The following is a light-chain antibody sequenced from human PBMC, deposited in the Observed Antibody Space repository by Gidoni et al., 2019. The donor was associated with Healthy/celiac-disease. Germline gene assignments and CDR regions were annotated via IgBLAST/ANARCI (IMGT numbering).Light chain of an antibody. CDR2: DAS. Sequence: DIQMTQSPSSLSASVGDRVTITCQASQDISTYLNWYQQKPGKAPKPLIYDASNLETGVPSRFSGSGSGTDFTFTISSLQPEDIATYYCQQYDNLPGFTFGPGTKVDIK. CDR1: QDISTY. J-gene: IGKJ3*01. V-gene: IGKV1-33*01. CDR3: QQYDNLPGFT.